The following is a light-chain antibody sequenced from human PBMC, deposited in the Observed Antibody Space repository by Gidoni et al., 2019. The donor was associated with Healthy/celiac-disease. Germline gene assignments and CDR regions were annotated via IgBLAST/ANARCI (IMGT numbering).Light chain of an antibody. Sequence: EIVLTQSPGTLSLSPGERATLSCRASQSVSRSYLAWYQQKPGQAPRLLIYGASSRATGIPERFSGSGSGKDFTLTISRLEPEDFAVYYCQQYETFGQGTKVEIK. J-gene: IGKJ1*01. V-gene: IGKV3-20*01. CDR1: QSVSRSY. CDR3: QQYET. CDR2: GAS.